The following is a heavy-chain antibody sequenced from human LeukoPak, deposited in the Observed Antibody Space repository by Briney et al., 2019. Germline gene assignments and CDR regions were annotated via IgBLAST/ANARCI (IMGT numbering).Heavy chain of an antibody. CDR2: IYYSGST. J-gene: IGHJ5*02. V-gene: IGHV4-59*12. Sequence: SETLSLTCTVSGGSISSYYWSWIRQPPGKGLEWIGYIYYSGSTNYNPSLKSRVTMSVDTSKNQFSLKLSSVTAADTAVYYCARDRIPAYSSGKGGFDPWGQGTLVTVSS. CDR3: ARDRIPAYSSGKGGFDP. CDR1: GGSISSYY. D-gene: IGHD6-25*01.